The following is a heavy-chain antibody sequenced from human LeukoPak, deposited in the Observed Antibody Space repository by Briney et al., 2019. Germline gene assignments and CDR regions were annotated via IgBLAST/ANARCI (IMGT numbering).Heavy chain of an antibody. D-gene: IGHD3-3*01. CDR1: GGSFSGYY. V-gene: IGHV4-34*01. J-gene: IGHJ4*02. CDR2: INHSGST. CDR3: ARGERVTIFGVVIRLPDPQFDY. Sequence: PSETLSLTCAVYGGSFSGYYWSWIRQPPGKGLEWIGEINHSGSTNYNPSLKSRVTISVDTSKNQFSLKLSSVTAADTAVYYCARGERVTIFGVVIRLPDPQFDYWGQGTLVTVSS.